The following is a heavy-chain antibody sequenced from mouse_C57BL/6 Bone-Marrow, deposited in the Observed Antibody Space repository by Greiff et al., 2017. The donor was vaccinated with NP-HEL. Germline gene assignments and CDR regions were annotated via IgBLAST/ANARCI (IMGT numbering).Heavy chain of an antibody. V-gene: IGHV1-31*01. D-gene: IGHD1-1*01. J-gene: IGHJ1*03. CDR1: GYSFTGYY. CDR3: ARGGSRHWYFDV. CDR2: ISPYNGVS. Sequence: EVQLQQSGPELVKPGASVKISCKASGYSFTGYYMHWVTQSHGTILDWIGYISPYNGVSSSIQKFKGTATLTVDKSSSTAYMELRSLTSEDSAGYYCARGGSRHWYFDVGGTGTTVTVSS.